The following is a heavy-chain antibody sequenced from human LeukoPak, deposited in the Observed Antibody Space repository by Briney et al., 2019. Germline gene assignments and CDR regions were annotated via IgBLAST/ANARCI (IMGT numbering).Heavy chain of an antibody. J-gene: IGHJ1*01. CDR1: GYTFTGYY. CDR3: ARVLAVAGTEYFQH. D-gene: IGHD6-19*01. Sequence: ASVKVSCKASGYTFTGYYMHWVRQAPGQGLEWMGWINPNSGGTNYAQKFQGRVTMTRDTSISTAYMELSRLRSDDTAVYYCARVLAVAGTEYFQHWGQGTLVTVSS. CDR2: INPNSGGT. V-gene: IGHV1-2*02.